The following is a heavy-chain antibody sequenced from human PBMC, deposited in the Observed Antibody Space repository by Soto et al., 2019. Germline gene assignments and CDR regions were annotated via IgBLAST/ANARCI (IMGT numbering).Heavy chain of an antibody. J-gene: IGHJ4*02. CDR2: MYHSGSA. V-gene: IGHV4-30-2*01. Sequence: PSETLSLTCTVSGGSISSGGYSWSWIRQPPGKGLEWIGYMYHSGSAYYNPSLKSRVTISVDRSKNQFSLKLNSVTAADTAVYYCASSFYGDFDYWGQGTLVTVSS. D-gene: IGHD2-15*01. CDR1: GGSISSGGYS. CDR3: ASSFYGDFDY.